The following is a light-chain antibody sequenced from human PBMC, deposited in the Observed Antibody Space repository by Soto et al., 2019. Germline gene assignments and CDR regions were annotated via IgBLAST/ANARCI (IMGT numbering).Light chain of an antibody. CDR3: TSYTRSSTAI. V-gene: IGLV2-14*01. CDR2: EVR. J-gene: IGLJ2*01. Sequence: QSALTQPASVSGSPGQSITISCTGTSSDVGGYNYVSWYQHHPGKAPKLMIYEVRDRPSGVSNRFSGSKSGNTASLTISGLQAEDEADYYCTSYTRSSTAIFGGGTQLTVL. CDR1: SSDVGGYNY.